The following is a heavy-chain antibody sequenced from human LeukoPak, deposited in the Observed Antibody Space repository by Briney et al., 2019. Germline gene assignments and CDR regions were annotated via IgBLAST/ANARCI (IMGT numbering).Heavy chain of an antibody. Sequence: GGSLRLSCTASEFTFGDYAMSWVRQAPGKGPEWVGFIRSKAFGGTTEYAASVKGRFTISRDDSKSIAYLQMNSLKTEDTAVYYCTRASCSNGVCYHFDYWGQGTLVTVSS. CDR1: EFTFGDYA. D-gene: IGHD2-8*01. CDR2: IRSKAFGGTT. CDR3: TRASCSNGVCYHFDY. V-gene: IGHV3-49*04. J-gene: IGHJ4*02.